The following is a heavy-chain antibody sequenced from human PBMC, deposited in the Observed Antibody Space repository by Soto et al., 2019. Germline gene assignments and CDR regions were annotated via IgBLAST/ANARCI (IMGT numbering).Heavy chain of an antibody. D-gene: IGHD2-15*01. V-gene: IGHV1-69*13. CDR2: IIPIFGTA. CDR1: GGTFSSYA. CDR3: ARDTPQGDIVVVPPPKYGMDV. Sequence: EASVKVSCKASGGTFSSYAISWVRQAPGQGLEWMGGIIPIFGTANYAQKFQGRVTITADESTSTAYMELSSLRSEDTAVYYCARDTPQGDIVVVPPPKYGMDVWGQGTTVTVSS. J-gene: IGHJ6*02.